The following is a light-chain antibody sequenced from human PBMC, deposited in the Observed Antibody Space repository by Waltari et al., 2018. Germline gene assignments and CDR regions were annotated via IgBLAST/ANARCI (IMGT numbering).Light chain of an antibody. CDR3: QVWDANTDPGV. Sequence: SYVLTQPPSVSVAPGETARITCGGNNIESKSGHWYRQRPGQAPVVVISYDNDRAAGIPERFSGSNSGNTATLTISRVEAGDEADYYCQVWDANTDPGVFGTGTEVTVL. CDR1: NIESKS. V-gene: IGLV3-21*01. J-gene: IGLJ1*01. CDR2: YDN.